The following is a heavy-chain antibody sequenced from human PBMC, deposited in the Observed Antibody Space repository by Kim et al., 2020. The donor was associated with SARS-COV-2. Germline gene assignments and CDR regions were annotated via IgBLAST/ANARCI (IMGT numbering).Heavy chain of an antibody. D-gene: IGHD6-19*01. Sequence: SETLSLTCTVSGGSISSYYWSWIRQPPGKGLEWIGYIYYSGSTNYNPSLKSRVTISVDTSKNQFSLKLSSVTAADTAVYYRARDPIAVAGTDHDAFDIWG. CDR3: ARDPIAVAGTDHDAFDI. J-gene: IGHJ3*02. CDR2: IYYSGST. V-gene: IGHV4-59*01. CDR1: GGSISSYY.